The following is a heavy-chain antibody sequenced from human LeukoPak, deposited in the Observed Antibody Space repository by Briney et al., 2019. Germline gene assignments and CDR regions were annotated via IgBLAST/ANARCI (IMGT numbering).Heavy chain of an antibody. CDR3: ARAFRGYTFGFDS. J-gene: IGHJ4*02. CDR1: GFTFSNYN. D-gene: IGHD3-16*01. Sequence: GGSLRLSCAASGFTFSNYNMNWVRQAPGKGLEWVSYISSSSSTIYYADSVKGRFTISRDNAKNSLFLQMNSPRAEDTSVYYCARAFRGYTFGFDSWGQGTLVTVSS. V-gene: IGHV3-48*01. CDR2: ISSSSSTI.